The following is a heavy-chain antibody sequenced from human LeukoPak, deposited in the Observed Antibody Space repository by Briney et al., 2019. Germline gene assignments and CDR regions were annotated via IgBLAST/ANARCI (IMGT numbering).Heavy chain of an antibody. Sequence: ASVKVSCEASGYTFTSYGISWVRQAPGKGLEWMGGFDPEDGETIYAQKFQGRVTMTEDTSTDTAYMELSSLRSEDTAVYYCATEGPYYGSGSYHVGYYFDYWGQGTLVTVSS. CDR2: FDPEDGET. CDR1: GYTFTSYG. J-gene: IGHJ4*02. D-gene: IGHD3-10*01. CDR3: ATEGPYYGSGSYHVGYYFDY. V-gene: IGHV1-24*01.